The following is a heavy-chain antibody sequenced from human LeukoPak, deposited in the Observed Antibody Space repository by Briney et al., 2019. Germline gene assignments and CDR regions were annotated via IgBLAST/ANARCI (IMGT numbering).Heavy chain of an antibody. D-gene: IGHD4-17*01. V-gene: IGHV4-59*08. CDR2: IYYSGST. Sequence: RASETLSLTCTVSGGSISSYYWSWIRQPPGKGLEWIGYIYYSGSTNYNPSLKSRVTISVDTSKNQFSLKLSSVTAADTAVYYCARHVAPDNYGAFDYWGQGTLVTVSS. CDR3: ARHVAPDNYGAFDY. J-gene: IGHJ4*02. CDR1: GGSISSYY.